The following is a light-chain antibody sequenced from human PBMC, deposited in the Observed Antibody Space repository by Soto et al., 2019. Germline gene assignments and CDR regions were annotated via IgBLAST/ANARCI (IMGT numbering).Light chain of an antibody. CDR1: QSITSY. CDR2: AAS. J-gene: IGKJ1*01. Sequence: DTQMTQSPSSLSASVGDRVTITCRASQSITSYFNWYQQKPGKAPKLLIYAASSLQSGVPSRYSGSGSGTDFSLTISSRQPEDFAAYYCQEGYSTPRTFDRGTKVEIK. V-gene: IGKV1-39*01. CDR3: QEGYSTPRT.